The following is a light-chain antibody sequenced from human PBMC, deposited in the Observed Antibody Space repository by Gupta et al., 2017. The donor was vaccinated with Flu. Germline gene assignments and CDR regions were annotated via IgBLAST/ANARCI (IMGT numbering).Light chain of an antibody. Sequence: SYELTQPPSVSVSPGQTPRTPCSGDALPKKYAYWYQQKSGQAPVLVLYEDSKRPSGIPERFSGSSSGTMATLTISRAQVEDEADYYCYSTDSSGNHRGVFGGGTKLTVL. CDR3: YSTDSSGNHRGV. J-gene: IGLJ3*02. CDR1: ALPKKY. V-gene: IGLV3-10*01. CDR2: EDS.